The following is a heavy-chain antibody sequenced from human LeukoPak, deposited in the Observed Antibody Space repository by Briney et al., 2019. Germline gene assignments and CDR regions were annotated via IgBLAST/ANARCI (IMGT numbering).Heavy chain of an antibody. CDR3: AKDHSGSYYGPFDS. J-gene: IGHJ4*02. CDR1: GFSFSSFG. Sequence: GGSLRLSCAASGFSFSSFGMHWVRQAPGKGLEWVAVTSYEGSNKYYAASVKGRFTISRDNFKNTLDLQMNSLTAEDTAVYYCAKDHSGSYYGPFDSWGQGTLVTVSS. CDR2: TSYEGSNK. D-gene: IGHD1-26*01. V-gene: IGHV3-30*18.